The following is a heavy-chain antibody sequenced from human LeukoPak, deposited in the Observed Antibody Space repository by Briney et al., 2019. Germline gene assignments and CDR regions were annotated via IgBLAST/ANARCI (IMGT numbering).Heavy chain of an antibody. CDR1: GYTFTSYD. Sequence: ASVKVSCKASGYTFTSYDINWVRQATGQGLEWMGWMNPNSGNTGYAQKFQGRVTMTRNTSISTAYMELSSLRSEDTAVYYCARARVQLWSGPGYYFDYWGQGTLVTVSS. J-gene: IGHJ4*02. CDR3: ARARVQLWSGPGYYFDY. V-gene: IGHV1-8*01. CDR2: MNPNSGNT. D-gene: IGHD5-18*01.